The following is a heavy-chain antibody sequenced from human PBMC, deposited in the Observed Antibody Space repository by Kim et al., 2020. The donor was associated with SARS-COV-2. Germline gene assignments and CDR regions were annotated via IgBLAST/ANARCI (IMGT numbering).Heavy chain of an antibody. Sequence: GGSLRLSCAASGFNFSDYFMSWIRQAPGKGLEWLSYISSTSTYTNYADSVKGRFTISRDNAKNSLYLQMNSLRAEDTAVYYCARDTTTAAADNYYYYGMDVWGQGTTVTVSS. CDR3: ARDTTTAAADNYYYYGMDV. V-gene: IGHV3-11*06. J-gene: IGHJ6*02. CDR2: ISSTSTYT. CDR1: GFNFSDYF. D-gene: IGHD6-25*01.